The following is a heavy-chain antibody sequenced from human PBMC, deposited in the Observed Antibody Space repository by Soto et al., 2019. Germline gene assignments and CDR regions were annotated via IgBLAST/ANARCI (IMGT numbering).Heavy chain of an antibody. CDR3: ARLKLDTAMGGPGPYYGMDV. D-gene: IGHD5-18*01. J-gene: IGHJ6*02. CDR2: IYYSGST. V-gene: IGHV4-39*01. Sequence: SETLSLTCTVSGSSISSSSYYWGWIRQPPGKGLEWIGSIYYSGSTYYNPSLKSRVTISVDTSKNQFSLKLSSVTAADTAVYYCARLKLDTAMGGPGPYYGMDVWGQGTTVTVSS. CDR1: GSSISSSSYY.